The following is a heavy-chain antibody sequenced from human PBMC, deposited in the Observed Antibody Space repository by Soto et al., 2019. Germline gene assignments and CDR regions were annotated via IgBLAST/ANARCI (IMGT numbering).Heavy chain of an antibody. V-gene: IGHV3-13*01. CDR3: ARGLLGAIDY. CDR1: GFTFSYYD. J-gene: IGHJ4*02. Sequence: EVQLVESGGALVPPGGSLRLSCAASGFTFSYYDMHWVRQAEGKGLEWVAAIGTSDDTYYVDSVQGRFSISREDAKDSLYLQMSSLRAEDTAVYYCARGLLGAIDYWGQGTLVTVSS. CDR2: IGTSDDT. D-gene: IGHD3-16*01.